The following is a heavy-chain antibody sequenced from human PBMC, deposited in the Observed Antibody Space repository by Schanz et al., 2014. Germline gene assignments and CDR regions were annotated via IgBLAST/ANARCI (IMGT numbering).Heavy chain of an antibody. CDR3: ARGGFFDSTSFDS. V-gene: IGHV1-46*03. J-gene: IGHJ4*02. CDR2: INPSSGTT. D-gene: IGHD2-2*01. CDR1: GYSFTTYD. Sequence: QVQLVQSAPEVKKPGASVKVSCKASGYSFTTYDVNRVRQAPGQGLEWMGKINPSSGTTRIAQNFQGRLTVTRDTSTSTVNMELSSLRSEDTAVYYCARGGFFDSTSFDSWGQGTLVTVSS.